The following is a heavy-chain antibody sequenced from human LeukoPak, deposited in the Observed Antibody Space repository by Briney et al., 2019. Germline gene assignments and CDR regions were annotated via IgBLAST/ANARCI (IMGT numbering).Heavy chain of an antibody. CDR3: TGSSTSYYYYGMDV. D-gene: IGHD2-2*01. CDR2: IKSKTDGGTT. CDR1: GFTFSNAW. J-gene: IGHJ6*02. Sequence: GWSLRLSCAASGFTFSNAWMSWVRQAPGKGLEWVGRIKSKTDGGTTDYAAPVKGRFTISRDDSKNTLYLQMNSLKTEDTAVYYCTGSSTSYYYYGMDVWGQGTTVTVSS. V-gene: IGHV3-15*01.